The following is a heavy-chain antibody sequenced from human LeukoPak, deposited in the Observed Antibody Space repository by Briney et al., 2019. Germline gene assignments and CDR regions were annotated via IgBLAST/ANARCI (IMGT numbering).Heavy chain of an antibody. CDR1: GYSISSGYY. V-gene: IGHV4-38-2*02. CDR3: ARVLGQLLHGNWFDS. D-gene: IGHD2-2*01. CDR2: IYHGGST. J-gene: IGHJ5*01. Sequence: KSSETLSLTCTVSGYSISSGYYWGWIRQPPGKGLEWIGSIYHGGSTYYKPSLKSRVTISVDTSKNQFSLKLRSVTAADTAMYYCARVLGQLLHGNWFDSWGQGTLVTVSS.